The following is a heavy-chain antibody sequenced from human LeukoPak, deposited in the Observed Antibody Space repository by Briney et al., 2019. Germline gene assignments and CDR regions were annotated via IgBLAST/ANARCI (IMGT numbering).Heavy chain of an antibody. D-gene: IGHD3-3*01. CDR1: GGSISSYY. V-gene: IGHV4-59*08. CDR2: IYYSGST. CDR3: ARSFAGGSGYSYFDY. J-gene: IGHJ4*02. Sequence: PSETLSLTCTVSGGSISSYYWSWLRQPPGKGLEWIGYIYYSGSTNYNPSLESRATISLDTSKNQFSLKLSSVTAADTAVYYCARSFAGGSGYSYFDYWGQGILVTVSS.